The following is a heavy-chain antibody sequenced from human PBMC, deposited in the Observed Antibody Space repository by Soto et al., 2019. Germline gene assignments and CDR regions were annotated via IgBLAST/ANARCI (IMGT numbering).Heavy chain of an antibody. Sequence: LRLSCAASGFTVSSSYLTWVRRAPGKGLEWVAILYTGTDTVYADSVKGRFTISRDSSKNTLYLQMHSLRAEDTAMYFCARPRYTGTYSGRFLDYWGQGTLVTVSS. J-gene: IGHJ4*02. CDR3: ARPRYTGTYSGRFLDY. CDR1: GFTVSSSY. V-gene: IGHV3-53*01. CDR2: LYTGTDT. D-gene: IGHD1-26*01.